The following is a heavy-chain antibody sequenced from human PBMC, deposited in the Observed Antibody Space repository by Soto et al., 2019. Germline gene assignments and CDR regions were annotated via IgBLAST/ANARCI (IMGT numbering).Heavy chain of an antibody. J-gene: IGHJ4*02. CDR1: GGSSSSSSYC. Sequence: LETLSLTCTVSGGSSSSSSYCWGWIRKPPGKGLEWIGSIYYSGSTYYNPSLKSRVTISVDTSKNQFSLKLSSVTAADTAVYYCARPYGDYVGYFDYWGQGTLVTVSS. CDR2: IYYSGST. V-gene: IGHV4-39*01. D-gene: IGHD4-17*01. CDR3: ARPYGDYVGYFDY.